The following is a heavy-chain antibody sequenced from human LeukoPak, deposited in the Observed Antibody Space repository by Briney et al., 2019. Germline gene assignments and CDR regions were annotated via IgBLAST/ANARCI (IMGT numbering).Heavy chain of an antibody. Sequence: PSGTLSLTCAVSGGSISSSNWWSWVRQPPGKGLEWIGEIYHSGSTNYNPSLKSRVTISVDTPKNQFSLKLTSVTPADTAVYYCARDRPGDSSLDYWGQGTLVTVSS. D-gene: IGHD6-13*01. J-gene: IGHJ4*02. CDR2: IYHSGST. CDR1: GGSISSSNW. V-gene: IGHV4-4*02. CDR3: ARDRPGDSSLDY.